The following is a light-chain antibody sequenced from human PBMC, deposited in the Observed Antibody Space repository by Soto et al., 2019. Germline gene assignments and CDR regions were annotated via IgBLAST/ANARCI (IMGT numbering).Light chain of an antibody. CDR1: QSVSSSY. Sequence: EIVLTQSPGTLSLSPGERATLSCRASQSVSSSYLAWYQQKPGQAPRLLIYRTSNRATGIPDRFSGSGSGTDFTLTISRLEPEDFAVYWCQQRDNWPPTWTFGQGTKVDIK. CDR2: RTS. CDR3: QQRDNWPPTWT. V-gene: IGKV3D-20*02. J-gene: IGKJ1*01.